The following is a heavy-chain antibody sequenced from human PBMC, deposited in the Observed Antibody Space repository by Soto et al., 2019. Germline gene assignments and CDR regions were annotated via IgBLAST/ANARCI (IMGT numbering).Heavy chain of an antibody. J-gene: IGHJ4*02. CDR2: ITNSGSFI. CDR1: GFIFSSNS. V-gene: IGHV3-48*02. CDR3: PRGPRSGGIDC. D-gene: IGHD6-19*01. Sequence: EVQLVESGGGLVQPGGSLRLTCAASGFIFSSNSMNCVRRAPGKGLEWISHITNSGSFIYFADSVKGRFTISRDNAENTVYLQMNSLRDEDTAVYYSPRGPRSGGIDCWGQGNLVNVSS.